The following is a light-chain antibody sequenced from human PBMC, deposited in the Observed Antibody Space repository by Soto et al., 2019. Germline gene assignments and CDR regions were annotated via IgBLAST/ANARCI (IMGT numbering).Light chain of an antibody. Sequence: QSALTQPASVSGSPGQSITISCTGTSSDVGRYNYVSWFQHHPGKAPKVMIYEVTNRPSGVSIRFSGSKSGYTASLTISGLQAEYEADYYCTSYTTRNTWVFGGGTKLTVL. CDR1: SSDVGRYNY. V-gene: IGLV2-14*01. CDR3: TSYTTRNTWV. J-gene: IGLJ3*02. CDR2: EVT.